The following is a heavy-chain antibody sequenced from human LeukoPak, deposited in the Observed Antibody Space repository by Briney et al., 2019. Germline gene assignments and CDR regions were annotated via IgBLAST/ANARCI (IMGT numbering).Heavy chain of an antibody. CDR1: GFTFSSYG. J-gene: IGHJ6*02. CDR2: ISYDGSNV. Sequence: GRSLRLSCAASGFTFSSYGMHWVRQAPGKGLEWVALISYDGSNVYYADSVRGRFTISRDNSKFTLYMQMNSLRAEDTAVYYCARVRAGYCTSTSCYTGMDVWGQGTTVTVSS. D-gene: IGHD2-2*01. V-gene: IGHV3-30*03. CDR3: ARVRAGYCTSTSCYTGMDV.